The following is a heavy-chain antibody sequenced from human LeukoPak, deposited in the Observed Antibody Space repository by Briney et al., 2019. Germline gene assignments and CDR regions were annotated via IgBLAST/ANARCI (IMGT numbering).Heavy chain of an antibody. J-gene: IGHJ5*02. CDR1: GYTFTGYY. CDR2: INPNSGGT. CDR3: ARGIAAAGPSEDP. D-gene: IGHD6-13*01. V-gene: IGHV1-2*02. Sequence: ASVKVSCKASGYTFTGYYMHWVRQAPGQGLEWMGWINPNSGGTNYAQKFQGRVTMTRDTSISTAYMELSRLRSDDTAVYYCARGIAAAGPSEDPWGQGTLVTVSS.